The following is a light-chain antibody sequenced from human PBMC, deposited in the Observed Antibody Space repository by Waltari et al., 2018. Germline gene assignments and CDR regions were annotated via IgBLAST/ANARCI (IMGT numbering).Light chain of an antibody. Sequence: DIVMTQSPDSLAVSLGERATFNCKSSQSILYSSNHKNYLAWYQQKPGQPPKLLIYWASTRESGAPDRFSGSGSGTDFTLTISSLQAEDVAVYYCHQYYTTPYTFGQGTKLEIK. J-gene: IGKJ2*01. CDR1: QSILYSSNHKNY. V-gene: IGKV4-1*01. CDR3: HQYYTTPYT. CDR2: WAS.